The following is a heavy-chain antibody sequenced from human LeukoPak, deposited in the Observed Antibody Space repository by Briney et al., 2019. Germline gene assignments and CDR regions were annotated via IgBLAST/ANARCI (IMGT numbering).Heavy chain of an antibody. Sequence: GGSLRLSCAASGFTFSSSAMSWVRQAPGKGLEWVSSISGSGSGGSTYYADSVKGRFTISRDNSKNTLYLQMNSLRAEDTAVYYCAKGVAIFGRAYYYMDVWGKGTTVTVSS. J-gene: IGHJ6*03. D-gene: IGHD3-3*01. CDR1: GFTFSSSA. CDR3: AKGVAIFGRAYYYMDV. V-gene: IGHV3-23*01. CDR2: ISGSGSGGST.